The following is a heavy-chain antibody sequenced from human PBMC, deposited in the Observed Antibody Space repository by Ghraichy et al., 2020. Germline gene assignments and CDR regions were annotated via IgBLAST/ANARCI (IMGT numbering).Heavy chain of an antibody. CDR1: GFTFRNYA. D-gene: IGHD6-6*01. CDR3: AKDPYSTSPGGGFDY. V-gene: IGHV3-23*01. Sequence: GESLNISCAASGFTFRNYAMNWVRQAPGKGLEWVSVISGSGGSTYYADSVKGRFTISRDNSKNTLYLQMNSLRAEDTAVYYCAKDPYSTSPGGGFDYWGQGTLVTVSS. J-gene: IGHJ4*02. CDR2: ISGSGGST.